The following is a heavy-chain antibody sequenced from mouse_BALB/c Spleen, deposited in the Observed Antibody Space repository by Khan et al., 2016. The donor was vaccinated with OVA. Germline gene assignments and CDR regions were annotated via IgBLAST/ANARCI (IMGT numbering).Heavy chain of an antibody. CDR3: ASGGYWYFDV. CDR2: INTYTGEP. J-gene: IGHJ1*01. V-gene: IGHV9-3-1*01. D-gene: IGHD1-1*02. CDR1: GYTFTNYG. Sequence: QIQLVQSGPELKKPGETVKISCKASGYTFTNYGMNWVKQAPGKGLKWMGWINTYTGEPTYVDDFKGRFAFSLETSASTAYLQINNLTYEDSATYFCASGGYWYFDVWGAGTTVTVSS.